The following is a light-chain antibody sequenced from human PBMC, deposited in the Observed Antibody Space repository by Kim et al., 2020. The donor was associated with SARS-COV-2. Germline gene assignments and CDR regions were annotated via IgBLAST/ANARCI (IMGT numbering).Light chain of an antibody. CDR2: GAS. CDR1: RSISSN. Sequence: VSPGERATLSCRASRSISSNLAWYQQKPAQAPRLLIYGASTRATGVPARFGGSGSGTEFTLTISSLQSEDFGIYYCQLYNHWPLTFGQGTKVDIK. J-gene: IGKJ1*01. CDR3: QLYNHWPLT. V-gene: IGKV3-15*01.